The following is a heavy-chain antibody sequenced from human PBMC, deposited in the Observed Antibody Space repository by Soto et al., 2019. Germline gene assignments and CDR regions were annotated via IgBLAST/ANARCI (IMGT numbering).Heavy chain of an antibody. Sequence: EVQLLESGGGLVQPGGSLRLSCAASGFTFSSYAMSWVRQAPGKGLEWVSGISGVGGSTYYTDSVKGRFTISRDNSKNTLYLQMNSLRAADTAVYYCAKSRLGLRDYFAYWGQGTLVTVSS. CDR1: GFTFSSYA. J-gene: IGHJ4*02. V-gene: IGHV3-23*01. CDR2: ISGVGGST. CDR3: AKSRLGLRDYFAY. D-gene: IGHD5-18*01.